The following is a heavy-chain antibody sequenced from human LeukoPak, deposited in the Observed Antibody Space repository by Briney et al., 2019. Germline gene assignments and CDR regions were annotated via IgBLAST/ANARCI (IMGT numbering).Heavy chain of an antibody. V-gene: IGHV1-46*01. D-gene: IGHD3-16*01. CDR1: GYTFTSYY. CDR3: ARGESEYVIVY. Sequence: SVKVSCKASGYTFTSYYMNWVRQAPGQGLEWMGIINLSGGSTSFAQKFQGRVTMTRDTSTSTVYMELSSLRSEDTAVYYCARGESEYVIVYWGQGTLVTVSS. CDR2: INLSGGST. J-gene: IGHJ4*02.